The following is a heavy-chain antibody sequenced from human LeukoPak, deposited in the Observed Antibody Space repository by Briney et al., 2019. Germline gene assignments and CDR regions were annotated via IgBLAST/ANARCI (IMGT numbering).Heavy chain of an antibody. CDR1: GFAFSTYA. CDR2: IKQDGSEK. Sequence: GGSLRLSCAASGFAFSTYAMTWVRQAPGKGLEWVANIKQDGSEKYYVDSVEGRFTISRDNAKNSLYLQMNSLRAEDTAVYYCASFTGYCSSTSCYEGDYWGQGTLVTVSS. CDR3: ASFTGYCSSTSCYEGDY. D-gene: IGHD2-2*01. V-gene: IGHV3-7*05. J-gene: IGHJ4*02.